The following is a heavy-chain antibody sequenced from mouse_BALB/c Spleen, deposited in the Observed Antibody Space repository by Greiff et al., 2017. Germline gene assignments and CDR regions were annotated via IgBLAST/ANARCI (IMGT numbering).Heavy chain of an antibody. CDR3: VRPEGTRFAY. CDR1: GFTFNTYA. Sequence: GGGLVQPKGSLKLSCAASGFTFNTYAMNWVRQAPGKGLEWVARIRSKSNNYATYYADSVKDRFTISRDDSQSMLYLQMNNLKTEDTAMYYCVRPEGTRFAYWGQGTLVTVSA. CDR2: IRSKSNNYAT. J-gene: IGHJ3*01. D-gene: IGHD2-14*01. V-gene: IGHV10-1*02.